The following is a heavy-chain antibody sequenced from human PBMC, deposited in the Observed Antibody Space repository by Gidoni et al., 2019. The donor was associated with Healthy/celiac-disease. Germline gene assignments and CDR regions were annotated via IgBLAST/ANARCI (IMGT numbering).Heavy chain of an antibody. CDR2: IYPGDSDT. D-gene: IGHD3-10*01. V-gene: IGHV5-51*01. J-gene: IGHJ3*02. CDR3: ARQGMYYYGSGSDAFDI. Sequence: GIIYPGDSDTRYSPSFQGQVTISADKSISTAYLQWSSLKASDTAMYYCARQGMYYYGSGSDAFDIWGQGTMVTVSS.